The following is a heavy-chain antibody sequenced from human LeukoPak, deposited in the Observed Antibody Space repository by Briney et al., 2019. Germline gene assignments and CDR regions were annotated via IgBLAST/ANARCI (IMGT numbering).Heavy chain of an antibody. J-gene: IGHJ4*02. CDR2: IYSGGST. CDR1: GFTVSSNY. Sequence: PGGSLRLSCAASGFTVSSNYMSWVRQAPGKGLEWVSVIYSGGSTYYADSVKGRFTISRHSSKNTLYLQMNSLRAEDTAVYYCARWGTAMGFDYWGQGTLVTVSS. V-gene: IGHV3-53*04. CDR3: ARWGTAMGFDY. D-gene: IGHD5-18*01.